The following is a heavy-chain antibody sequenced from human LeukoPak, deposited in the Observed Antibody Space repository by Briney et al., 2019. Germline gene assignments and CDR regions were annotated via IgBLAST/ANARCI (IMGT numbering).Heavy chain of an antibody. CDR3: ARDRSGSGWFDP. D-gene: IGHD3-3*01. CDR1: GYSISSGYY. CDR2: IYHSGST. Sequence: PSETLSLTCTVSGYSISSGYYWGWIRQPPGKGLEWIGSIYHSGSTYYNPSLKSRVTISVDTSKNQFSLKLSPVTAADTAVYYCARDRSGSGWFDPWGQGTLVTVSS. V-gene: IGHV4-38-2*02. J-gene: IGHJ5*02.